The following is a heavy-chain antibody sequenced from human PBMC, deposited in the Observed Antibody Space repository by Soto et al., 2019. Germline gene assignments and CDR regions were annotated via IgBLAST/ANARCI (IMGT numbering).Heavy chain of an antibody. Sequence: GGSLRLSCAASGFTVSSNYMSWVRQAPGKGLEWVSVIYSGGSTYYADSVKGRFTISRDNSKNTLYLQMNSLRAEDTAVYYCAREDYCGRSCYWGGMEVWGQGTTVTVSS. J-gene: IGHJ6*02. CDR3: AREDYCGRSCYWGGMEV. V-gene: IGHV3-53*01. D-gene: IGHD3-22*01. CDR2: IYSGGST. CDR1: GFTVSSNY.